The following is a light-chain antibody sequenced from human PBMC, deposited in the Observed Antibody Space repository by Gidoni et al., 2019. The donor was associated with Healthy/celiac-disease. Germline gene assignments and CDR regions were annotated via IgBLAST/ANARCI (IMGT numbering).Light chain of an antibody. CDR2: QDS. CDR1: KLGDKY. CDR3: QAWDSSTAV. Sequence: SYGLTQPPSFSVSPGQTASITCSGDKLGDKYACWYQQKPGQSPVLVIYQDSKRPSGIPERFSGSNSGNTATLTISGTQAMDEADYYCQAWDSSTAVFGGGTKLTVL. J-gene: IGLJ2*01. V-gene: IGLV3-1*01.